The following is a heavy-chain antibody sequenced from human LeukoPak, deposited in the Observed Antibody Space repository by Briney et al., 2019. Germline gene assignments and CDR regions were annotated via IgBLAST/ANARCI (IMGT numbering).Heavy chain of an antibody. V-gene: IGHV3-66*01. CDR1: GLTVSSNY. Sequence: GGSLRLSCAASGLTVSSNYMSWVRQAPGKGMEWVSVIYSDGSTYYADSVKGRFSISRDNSKNTLYLQLNSLRFEDTAVYYCARRPDYGGTPTFDYWGQGTLVTVSS. CDR2: IYSDGST. D-gene: IGHD4-23*01. J-gene: IGHJ4*02. CDR3: ARRPDYGGTPTFDY.